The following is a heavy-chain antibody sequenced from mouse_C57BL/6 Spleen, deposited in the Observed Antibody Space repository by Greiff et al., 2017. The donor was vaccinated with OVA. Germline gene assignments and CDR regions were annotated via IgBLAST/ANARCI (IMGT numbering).Heavy chain of an antibody. CDR3: ARRVYYGSSYVFYAMDY. V-gene: IGHV1-50*01. D-gene: IGHD1-1*01. J-gene: IGHJ4*01. CDR2: IDPSDSYT. CDR1: GYTFTSYW. Sequence: VQLQQPGAELVKPGASVKLSCKASGYTFTSYWMQWVKQRPGQGLEWIGEIDPSDSYTNYNQKFKGKATLTVDTSSSTAYMQLSSLTSEDSAVYYCARRVYYGSSYVFYAMDYWGQGTSVTVSS.